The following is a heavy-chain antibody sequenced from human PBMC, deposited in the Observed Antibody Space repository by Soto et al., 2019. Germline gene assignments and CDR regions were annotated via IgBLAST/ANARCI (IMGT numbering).Heavy chain of an antibody. Sequence: EVQLVESGGDLVQPGGSLRLSCAASGFTFSSYAMHWVRQAPGKGLEYVSAISSNGGSTYYADSVKGRFTISRDNSKNTLYLQMSSLRAEDTAVYYCVKALRYFDWLPDFDYWGQGTLVTVSS. J-gene: IGHJ4*02. V-gene: IGHV3-64D*06. CDR1: GFTFSSYA. D-gene: IGHD3-9*01. CDR3: VKALRYFDWLPDFDY. CDR2: ISSNGGST.